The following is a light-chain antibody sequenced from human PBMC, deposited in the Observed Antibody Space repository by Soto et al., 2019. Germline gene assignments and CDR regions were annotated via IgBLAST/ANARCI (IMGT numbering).Light chain of an antibody. Sequence: QSVLTQPPSASGTPGQRVTISCSGSGSNIGSNAVNWYQQLPGTAPKLLIYTNNQRPSGVPDRFSGSKSGTSGSLAISGLQSEDEADYYRAAWDDSLNGYVFGTGTKVTVL. V-gene: IGLV1-44*01. CDR3: AAWDDSLNGYV. CDR1: GSNIGSNA. J-gene: IGLJ1*01. CDR2: TNN.